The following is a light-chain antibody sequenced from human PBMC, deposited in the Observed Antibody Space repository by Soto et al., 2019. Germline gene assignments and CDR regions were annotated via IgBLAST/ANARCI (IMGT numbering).Light chain of an antibody. Sequence: QSVLTQPPSVSGAPGHRVTISCTGSSSNIGAGYDVHWYQQLPGTAPKLLIYGNSNRPSGVPDRFSGSKSGTSASLAITGLQAEDEADYYCQSYDSSLSGSNVFGTGTKLTVL. CDR1: SSNIGAGYD. CDR2: GNS. J-gene: IGLJ1*01. V-gene: IGLV1-40*01. CDR3: QSYDSSLSGSNV.